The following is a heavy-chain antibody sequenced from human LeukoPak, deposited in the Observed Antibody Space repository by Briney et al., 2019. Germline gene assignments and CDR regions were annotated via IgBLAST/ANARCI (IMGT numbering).Heavy chain of an antibody. Sequence: GGSLRLSCAASGFTFNSYSMNWVRQAPGKGLEWVSYISSSSSTIYYADSVKGRFTISRDKAKNSLYLQVNSLRDEDTAVYFCARGLNGASIDYYYYGMDVWGQGTTVSVSS. CDR1: GFTFNSYS. CDR2: ISSSSSTI. V-gene: IGHV3-48*02. D-gene: IGHD3-10*01. J-gene: IGHJ6*02. CDR3: ARGLNGASIDYYYYGMDV.